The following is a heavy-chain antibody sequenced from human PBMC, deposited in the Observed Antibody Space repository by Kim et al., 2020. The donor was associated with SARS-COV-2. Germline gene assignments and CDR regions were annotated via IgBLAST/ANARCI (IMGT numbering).Heavy chain of an antibody. CDR3: ARDRDYYDSSGYYASLDY. J-gene: IGHJ4*02. CDR2: IIPIFGTA. V-gene: IGHV1-69*13. CDR1: GGTFSSYA. Sequence: SVKVSCKASGGTFSSYAISWVRQAPGQGLEWMGGIIPIFGTANYAQKFQGRVTITADESTSTAYMELSSLRSEDTAVYYCARDRDYYDSSGYYASLDYWGQGTLVTVSS. D-gene: IGHD3-22*01.